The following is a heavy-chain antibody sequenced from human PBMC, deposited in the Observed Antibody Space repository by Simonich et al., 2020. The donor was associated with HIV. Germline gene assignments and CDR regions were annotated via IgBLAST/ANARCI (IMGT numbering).Heavy chain of an antibody. CDR3: ARGAIAAAGTGWYFDL. CDR1: GFTFNNAW. CDR2: IKRKTGGGTT. J-gene: IGHJ2*01. V-gene: IGHV3-15*01. Sequence: EVQLVESGGGLVKPGGSLRLSCAASGFTFNNAWMSWVRQAPGKGREWVGRIKRKTGGGTTDYAAPVKGRFTISRDNAKNSLYLQMNSLRAEDTAVYYCARGAIAAAGTGWYFDLWGRGTLVTVSS. D-gene: IGHD6-13*01.